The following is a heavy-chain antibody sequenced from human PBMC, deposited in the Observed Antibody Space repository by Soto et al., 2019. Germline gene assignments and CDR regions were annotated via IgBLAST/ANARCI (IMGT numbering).Heavy chain of an antibody. V-gene: IGHV1-18*01. J-gene: IGHJ4*02. D-gene: IGHD6-19*01. Sequence: QVQLVQSGAEVRKPGASVKVSCKASGYSFTNYGISWVRQAPGQGLEWMGWISAYNGNTKFAQKVQGRVTMATDTATTTAYMELRMLRSDDTAVHYCALDFRPQNAVATLNVEYGGQGTLVTVSS. CDR2: ISAYNGNT. CDR3: ALDFRPQNAVATLNVEY. CDR1: GYSFTNYG.